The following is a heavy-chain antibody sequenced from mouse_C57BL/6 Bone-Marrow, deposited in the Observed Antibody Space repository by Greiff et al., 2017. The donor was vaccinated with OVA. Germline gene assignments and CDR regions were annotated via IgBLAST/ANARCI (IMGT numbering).Heavy chain of an antibody. J-gene: IGHJ2*01. CDR2: INPGSGGT. V-gene: IGHV1-54*01. CDR1: GYAFTNYL. Sequence: QVQLKQSGAELVRPGTSVKVSCKASGYAFTNYLIEWVKQRPGQGLEWIGVINPGSGGTNYNEKFKGKATLTVDKPSSTAYMQLSSLTSEDSAVYYCARDGYYVDYWGQGTTLTVSS. CDR3: ARDGYYVDY. D-gene: IGHD2-3*01.